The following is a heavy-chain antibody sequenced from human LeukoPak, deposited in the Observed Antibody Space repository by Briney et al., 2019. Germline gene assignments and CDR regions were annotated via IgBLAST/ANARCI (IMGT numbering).Heavy chain of an antibody. CDR1: GGSFSGYY. D-gene: IGHD1-1*01. Sequence: SETLSLTCAVYGGSFSGYYWSWIRQPPGKGLEWIGEINHSGSTNYNPSLKSRVTISVDTSKNQFSLKLSSVTAADTAVYYCARGLSILRGGWNDAEYFQHWGQGTLVTVSS. CDR3: ARGLSILRGGWNDAEYFQH. V-gene: IGHV4-34*01. CDR2: INHSGST. J-gene: IGHJ1*01.